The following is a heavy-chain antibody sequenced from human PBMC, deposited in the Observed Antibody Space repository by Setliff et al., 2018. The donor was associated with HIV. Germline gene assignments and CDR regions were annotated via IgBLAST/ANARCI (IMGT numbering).Heavy chain of an antibody. J-gene: IGHJ3*02. CDR1: GYTFTSYG. D-gene: IGHD3-22*01. CDR3: ARVRLIFTMIVVVSGAFDI. Sequence: ASVKVSCKASGYTFTSYGISWVRQAPGQGLEWMGWISAYNGNTNYAQKLQGRVTMTTDTSTSTAYMELRSLRPDDTAVYYCARVRLIFTMIVVVSGAFDIWGQGTMVTVSS. V-gene: IGHV1-18*01. CDR2: ISAYNGNT.